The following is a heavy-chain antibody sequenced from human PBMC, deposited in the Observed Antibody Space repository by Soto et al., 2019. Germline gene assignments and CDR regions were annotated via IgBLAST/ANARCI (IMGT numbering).Heavy chain of an antibody. CDR2: ISAYNGNT. J-gene: IGHJ1*01. CDR3: ARPWRDSVAATPGYFQH. CDR1: GYTFTSYG. V-gene: IGHV1-18*01. Sequence: ASVKVSCKASGYTFTSYGISWVRQAPGQGLEWMGWISAYNGNTNYAQKLQGRVTMTTDTSTSTAYMELRSLRSDDTAVYYCARPWRDSVAATPGYFQHWGQGTLVTVSS. D-gene: IGHD2-15*01.